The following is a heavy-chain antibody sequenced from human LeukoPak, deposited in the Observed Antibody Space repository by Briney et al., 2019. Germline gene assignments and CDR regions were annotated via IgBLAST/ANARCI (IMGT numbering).Heavy chain of an antibody. J-gene: IGHJ4*02. CDR2: IIPILGIA. V-gene: IGHV1-69*04. CDR1: GGTFSSYA. D-gene: IGHD6-13*01. Sequence: GASVKVSCKASGGTFSSYAISWVRQAPGQGLEWMGRIIPILGIANYAQKFQGGVTITADKSTSTAYMELSSLRSEDTAVYYCARACSSSWYYFDYWGQGTLVTVSS. CDR3: ARACSSSWYYFDY.